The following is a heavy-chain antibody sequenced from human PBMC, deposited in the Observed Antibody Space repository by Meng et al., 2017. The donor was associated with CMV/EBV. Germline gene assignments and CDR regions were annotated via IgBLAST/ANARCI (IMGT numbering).Heavy chain of an antibody. V-gene: IGHV3-21*01. CDR1: GFTFSSYS. CDR3: ARGAFIVGATRYYGMDV. J-gene: IGHJ6*02. D-gene: IGHD1-26*01. CDR2: ISSSSSYI. Sequence: GESLKISCAASGFTFSSYSMNWVRQAPGKGLEWVSSISSSSSYIYYADSVKGQFTISRDNAKNSLYLQMNSLRAEDTAVYYCARGAFIVGATRYYGMDVWGQGTTVTVSS.